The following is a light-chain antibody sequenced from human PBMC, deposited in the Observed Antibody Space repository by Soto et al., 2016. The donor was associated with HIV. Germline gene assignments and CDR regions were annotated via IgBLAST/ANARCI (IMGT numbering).Light chain of an antibody. CDR2: GKN. Sequence: SSELTQDPVVSVALGQTVRITCQGHNFRNYYATWYQQKPGQDPRLVIYGKNNRPSGIPDRFSGSSSGNTASLTITGAQAEDEADYYCNSRYTSDSHHYVFGTGTKVTVL. CDR3: NSRYTSDSHHYV. J-gene: IGLJ1*01. CDR1: NFRNYY. V-gene: IGLV3-19*01.